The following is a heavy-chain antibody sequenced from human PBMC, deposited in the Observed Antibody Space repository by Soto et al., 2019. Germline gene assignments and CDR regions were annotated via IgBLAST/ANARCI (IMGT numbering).Heavy chain of an antibody. Sequence: GESLKISCAASGFTFSSYGMHWVRQAPGKGLEWVAAISYDGSNKYYADSVKGRFTISRDNSKNTLYLQMNSLRAEDTAVYYCAKEGGAMIVVAPFDYWGQGTLVTVSS. CDR3: AKEGGAMIVVAPFDY. J-gene: IGHJ4*02. D-gene: IGHD3-22*01. V-gene: IGHV3-30*18. CDR1: GFTFSSYG. CDR2: ISYDGSNK.